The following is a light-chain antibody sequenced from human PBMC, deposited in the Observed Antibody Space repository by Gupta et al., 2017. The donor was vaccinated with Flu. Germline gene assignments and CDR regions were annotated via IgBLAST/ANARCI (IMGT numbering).Light chain of an antibody. Sequence: CTRSSGSIASNYVQWYQQRPGSSPTTVIYEDNQRPSGVPDRFSGSIDSSSNSASLTISGLKTEDEADYYCQSYDSSTNWVFGGGTKLTVL. CDR3: QSYDSSTNWV. V-gene: IGLV6-57*01. CDR1: SGSIASNY. J-gene: IGLJ3*02. CDR2: EDN.